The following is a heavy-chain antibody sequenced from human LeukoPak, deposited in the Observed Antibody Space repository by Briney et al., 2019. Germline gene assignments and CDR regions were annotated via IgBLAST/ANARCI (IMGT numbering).Heavy chain of an antibody. D-gene: IGHD6-19*01. J-gene: IGHJ4*02. CDR1: GGSISSSSYY. V-gene: IGHV4-39*01. Sequence: NPSETLSLTCTVSGGSISSSSYYWGWIRQPPGKGLEWIGSIYYSGSTYYNPSLKSRVTISVDTSKNQFSLKLSSVTAADTAVYYCGGIAVAGIHDYWGQGTLVTVSS. CDR2: IYYSGST. CDR3: GGIAVAGIHDY.